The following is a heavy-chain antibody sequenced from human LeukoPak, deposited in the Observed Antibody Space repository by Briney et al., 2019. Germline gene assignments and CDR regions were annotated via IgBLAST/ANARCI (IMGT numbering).Heavy chain of an antibody. CDR1: GGSISSSSYY. CDR3: ARKYYYDSSGYYYLAFDI. D-gene: IGHD3-22*01. J-gene: IGHJ3*02. V-gene: IGHV4-39*01. CDR2: ICYSGST. Sequence: SETLSLTCTVSGGSISSSSYYWGWIRQPPGKGLEWIGSICYSGSTYYNPSLKSRVTISVDTSKNQFSLKLSSVTAADTAVYYCARKYYYDSSGYYYLAFDIWGQGTMVTVSS.